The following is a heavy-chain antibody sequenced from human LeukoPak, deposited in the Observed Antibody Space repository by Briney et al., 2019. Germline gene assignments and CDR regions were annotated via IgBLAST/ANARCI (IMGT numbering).Heavy chain of an antibody. V-gene: IGHV3-7*01. CDR3: ARGGVVTITTLDY. J-gene: IGHJ4*02. Sequence: GGSMRLSCAVSGFTFRSYWMSWVRQAPGKGREWVASMKQDGSEIYYVDTVKGRFTISRDNAKNALYLQMNTLRAEDTAVYYCARGGVVTITTLDYWGQGTLVTVSS. CDR2: MKQDGSEI. D-gene: IGHD3-22*01. CDR1: GFTFRSYW.